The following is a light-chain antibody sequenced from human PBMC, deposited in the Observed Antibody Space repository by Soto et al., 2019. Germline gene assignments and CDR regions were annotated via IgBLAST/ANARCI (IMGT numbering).Light chain of an antibody. CDR1: QGVGSN. J-gene: IGKJ2*01. CDR3: QQYKNWPLYT. V-gene: IGKV3-15*01. CDR2: AAS. Sequence: EIVMTQSPGTLSVSPGERATLSCRASQGVGSNLAWYQQRPGQAPRLLIYAASTRATDIPARFTGRGSETEFTLTISSLQSEDFAVYFCQQYKNWPLYTLGQGTKLEI.